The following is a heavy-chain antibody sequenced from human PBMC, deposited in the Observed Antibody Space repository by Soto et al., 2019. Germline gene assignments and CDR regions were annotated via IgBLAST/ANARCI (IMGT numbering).Heavy chain of an antibody. CDR1: GYTFTSYA. Sequence: ASVKVSCKASGYTFTSYAMHWVRQAPGQRLEWMGWINAGNGNTKYSQKFQGRVTITRDTSASTAYMELSSLRSEDTAVYYCVRRLTTVTTYTWYGMDVWGQGTTVTVSS. J-gene: IGHJ6*02. D-gene: IGHD4-4*01. CDR2: INAGNGNT. V-gene: IGHV1-3*01. CDR3: VRRLTTVTTYTWYGMDV.